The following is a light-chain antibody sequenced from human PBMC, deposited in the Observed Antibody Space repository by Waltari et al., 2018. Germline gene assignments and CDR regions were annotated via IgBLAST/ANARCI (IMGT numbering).Light chain of an antibody. J-gene: IGLJ2*01. CDR3: SSFTSSSKVV. Sequence: QSALTQPASVSGSPGQSITISCTGTNSDVGGYNYVSWYQQYPGKAPKLMIYKVSNRPSGISNRFSGSKSGNTASLTISGLQAEDEADYYCSSFTSSSKVVFGGGTKLTVL. V-gene: IGLV2-14*01. CDR1: NSDVGGYNY. CDR2: KVS.